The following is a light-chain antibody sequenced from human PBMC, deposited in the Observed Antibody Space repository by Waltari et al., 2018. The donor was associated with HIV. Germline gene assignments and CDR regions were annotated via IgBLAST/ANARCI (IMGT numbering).Light chain of an antibody. V-gene: IGKV3-20*01. CDR3: QQYGSSAT. CDR2: GAS. J-gene: IGKJ3*01. Sequence: IVLTHPQGSLSLSPGDGVTLSCRASQSLPSNYLAWYLHKPGQAPRLLIYGASFRATGIPDRFSGSGSGTDFTLTISRLEPEDFATYFCQQYGSSATFGPGTKVDI. CDR1: QSLPSNY.